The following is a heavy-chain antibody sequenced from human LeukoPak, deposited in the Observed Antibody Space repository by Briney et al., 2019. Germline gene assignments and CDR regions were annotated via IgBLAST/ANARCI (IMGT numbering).Heavy chain of an antibody. CDR3: ARDNPGIAAAGTRGVDY. CDR1: GYTFTSYG. Sequence: ASVKVSCKASGYTFTSYGISWVRQAPGQGLEWMGWINTNTGNPTYAQGFTGRFVFSLDTSVSTAYLQISSLKAEDTAVYYCARDNPGIAAAGTRGVDYWGQGTLVTVSS. V-gene: IGHV7-4-1*02. D-gene: IGHD6-13*01. J-gene: IGHJ4*02. CDR2: INTNTGNP.